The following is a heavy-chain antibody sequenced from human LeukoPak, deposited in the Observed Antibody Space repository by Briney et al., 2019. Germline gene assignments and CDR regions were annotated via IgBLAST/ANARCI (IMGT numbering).Heavy chain of an antibody. V-gene: IGHV4-59*12. D-gene: IGHD3-16*01. CDR1: GGSISSYY. CDR2: IYYSGST. Sequence: PSETLSLTCTVSGGSISSYYWSWIRQPPGKGLEWIGYIYYSGSTNYNPSLKSRVTISVDTSKNQFSLKLSSVTAADTAVYYCARTPPHWGWHPYGMDAWGQGTTVTVSS. CDR3: ARTPPHWGWHPYGMDA. J-gene: IGHJ6*02.